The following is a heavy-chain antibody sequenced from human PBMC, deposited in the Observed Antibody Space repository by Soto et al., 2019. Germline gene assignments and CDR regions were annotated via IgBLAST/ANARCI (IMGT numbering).Heavy chain of an antibody. J-gene: IGHJ4*02. CDR2: MSYDGSHK. CDR3: AKEMYPRTVLDSSSPWGDY. Sequence: VGSLRLSCEVSGFTFSDYGMHWVRQAPCKGLEWVAVMSYDGSHKYYADSVKGRFTISRDLSGNTLFLQMNSLRLEDTAVYFCAKEMYPRTVLDSSSPWGDYWGQGTLVTVSS. D-gene: IGHD6-6*01. CDR1: GFTFSDYG. V-gene: IGHV3-30*18.